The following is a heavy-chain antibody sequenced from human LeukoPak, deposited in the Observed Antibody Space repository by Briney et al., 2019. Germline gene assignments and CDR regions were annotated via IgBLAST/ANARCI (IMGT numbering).Heavy chain of an antibody. CDR1: KFIFTSYA. D-gene: IGHD6-19*01. J-gene: IGHJ6*02. CDR2: ISGSGGST. CDR3: AKGLRYSSGWYSRGGMDV. V-gene: IGHV3-23*01. Sequence: PGWSLRLSCVASKFIFTSYAMNWVRQAPGKGLEWVSVISGSGGSTYYADSVKGRFTISRDNSKNTLYLQMNSLRAEDTALYYCAKGLRYSSGWYSRGGMDVWGQGTTVTVSS.